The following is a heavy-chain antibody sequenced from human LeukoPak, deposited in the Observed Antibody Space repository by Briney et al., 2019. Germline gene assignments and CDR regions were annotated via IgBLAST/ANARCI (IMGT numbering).Heavy chain of an antibody. Sequence: SETLSLTCAVYGGSFSGYYWSWIRKPPGKGLEWIGEINHSGSTNYNPSLKSRVTISVDTSKNQFSLKLSSVTAADTAVYYCASEWTLTNWGQGTLVTVSS. CDR2: INHSGST. D-gene: IGHD3-3*01. CDR1: GGSFSGYY. J-gene: IGHJ4*02. CDR3: ASEWTLTN. V-gene: IGHV4-34*01.